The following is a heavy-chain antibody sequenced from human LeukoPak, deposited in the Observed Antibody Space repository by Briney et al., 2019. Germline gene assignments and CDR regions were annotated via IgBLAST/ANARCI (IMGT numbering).Heavy chain of an antibody. CDR3: ASAGSYYGGY. D-gene: IGHD1-26*01. Sequence: GGSLRLSCAASGFIVNSNYMNWVRQAPGKGLEWVSAISGSGGSTYYADSVKGRFTISRDNSKNTLYLQMNSLRAEDTAVYYCASAGSYYGGYWGQGTLVTVSS. CDR1: GFIVNSNY. CDR2: ISGSGGST. V-gene: IGHV3-23*01. J-gene: IGHJ4*02.